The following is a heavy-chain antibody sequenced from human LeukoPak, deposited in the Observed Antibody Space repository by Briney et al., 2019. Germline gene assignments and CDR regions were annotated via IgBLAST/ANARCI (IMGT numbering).Heavy chain of an antibody. Sequence: GRSLRLSCAASGFTFSSYAMHWVRQAPGKGLEWVAVISYDGSNKCYADSVKGRFTISRDNSKNTLYLQMNSLRAEDTAVYYCARDGYYDFWSGHPTYYFDYWGQGTLVTVSS. V-gene: IGHV3-30-3*01. J-gene: IGHJ4*02. CDR3: ARDGYYDFWSGHPTYYFDY. CDR2: ISYDGSNK. D-gene: IGHD3-3*01. CDR1: GFTFSSYA.